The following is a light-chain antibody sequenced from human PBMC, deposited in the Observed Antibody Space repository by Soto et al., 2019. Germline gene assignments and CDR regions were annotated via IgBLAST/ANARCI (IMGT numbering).Light chain of an antibody. Sequence: EIVLTQSPGTLSLSPGERATLSCRACQSVSSNYLAWYQRKPGQAPRLLIYGASSRATDIPNSFSGSGSGTDFTLTITRLEPEDFAVYFCQQYGGSPPTFGQGTKVEI. CDR1: QSVSSNY. CDR2: GAS. V-gene: IGKV3-20*01. J-gene: IGKJ1*01. CDR3: QQYGGSPPT.